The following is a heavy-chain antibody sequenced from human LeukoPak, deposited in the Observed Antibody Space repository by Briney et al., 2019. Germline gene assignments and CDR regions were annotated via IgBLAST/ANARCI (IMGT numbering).Heavy chain of an antibody. CDR2: IIPIFGTA. CDR3: ARVPLFRQTASRHYYYYMDV. Sequence: GASVKVSCKASGGTFSSYAISWVRQAPGQGLEWMGGIIPIFGTANYAQKFQGRVTITTDESTSTAYMELSSLRSEDTAVYYCARVPLFRQTASRHYYYYMDVWGKGTTVTVSS. D-gene: IGHD3-10*02. CDR1: GGTFSSYA. J-gene: IGHJ6*03. V-gene: IGHV1-69*05.